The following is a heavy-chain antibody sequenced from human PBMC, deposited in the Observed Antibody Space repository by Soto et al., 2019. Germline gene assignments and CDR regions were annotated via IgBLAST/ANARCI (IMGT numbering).Heavy chain of an antibody. Sequence: SETLSLTCAVSGGSISSGGYSWSWIRHPPGKGLECIGYIYHSGSTYYNPSLKSRVTISVDRSKNQFSLKLSSVTVADTAVYYCAGQWIQLWAYFDYWGQGTLVTVSS. CDR3: AGQWIQLWAYFDY. D-gene: IGHD5-18*01. V-gene: IGHV4-30-2*01. CDR1: GGSISSGGYS. CDR2: IYHSGST. J-gene: IGHJ4*02.